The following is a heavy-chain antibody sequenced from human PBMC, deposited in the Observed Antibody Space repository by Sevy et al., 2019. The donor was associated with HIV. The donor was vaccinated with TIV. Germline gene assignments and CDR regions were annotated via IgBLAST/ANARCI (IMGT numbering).Heavy chain of an antibody. CDR3: VRAIGAAGSY. CDR1: GFTFSSYW. J-gene: IGHJ4*02. V-gene: IGHV3-7*01. D-gene: IGHD6-13*01. CDR2: IKEDGRVK. Sequence: GGSLRLSCEASGFTFSSYWMSWVRQAPGKGLEWVANIKEDGRVKYYVESVKGRFTISRDNDKNSVYLQMNSLRAEDAALYYCVRAIGAAGSYWGLGTLVTVSS.